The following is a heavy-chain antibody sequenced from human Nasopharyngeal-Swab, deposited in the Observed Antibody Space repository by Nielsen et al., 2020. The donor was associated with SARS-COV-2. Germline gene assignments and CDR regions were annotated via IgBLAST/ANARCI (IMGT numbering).Heavy chain of an antibody. Sequence: ASVKVSCKASGYTFTSYGISWVRQVPGQGLEWMGWISAYNGNTNYAQKPQGRVTMTTDTSTSTAYMELRSLRSDDTAVYYCASSSSGYSSSWYYYYYMDVWGKGTTATVSS. V-gene: IGHV1-18*01. CDR1: GYTFTSYG. CDR2: ISAYNGNT. CDR3: ASSSSGYSSSWYYYYYMDV. D-gene: IGHD6-13*01. J-gene: IGHJ6*03.